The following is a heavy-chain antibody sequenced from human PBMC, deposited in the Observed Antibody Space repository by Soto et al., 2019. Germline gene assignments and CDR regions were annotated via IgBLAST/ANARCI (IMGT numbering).Heavy chain of an antibody. CDR2: ISSSSSYI. V-gene: IGHV3-21*01. J-gene: IGHJ5*02. D-gene: IGHD2-2*01. Sequence: GESLKISCAASGFTFSSYSMNWVRQAPGKGLEWVSSISSSSSYIYYADSVKGRFTISIDNAKNSLYLQMNSLRAEDTAVYYCARDPYCSSTSCLGWFDPWGQGTLVTVSS. CDR3: ARDPYCSSTSCLGWFDP. CDR1: GFTFSSYS.